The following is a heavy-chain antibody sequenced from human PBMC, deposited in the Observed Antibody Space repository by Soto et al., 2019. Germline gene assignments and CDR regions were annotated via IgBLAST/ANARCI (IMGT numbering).Heavy chain of an antibody. Sequence: GGSLRLSCAASGFTFSSSEMYWVRQAPGKGLEWISYIHPGGQTIFYAESVKGRFTISRDNAKYSVYLQMNSLRAEDTAVYYCARRGSRWGRGTKVTVSS. D-gene: IGHD2-15*01. J-gene: IGHJ3*01. CDR1: GFTFSSSE. V-gene: IGHV3-48*03. CDR2: IHPGGQTI. CDR3: ARRGSR.